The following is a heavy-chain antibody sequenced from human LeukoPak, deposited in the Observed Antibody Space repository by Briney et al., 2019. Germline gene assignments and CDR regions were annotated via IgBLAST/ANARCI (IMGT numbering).Heavy chain of an antibody. J-gene: IGHJ4*02. CDR1: GGSFSGYY. CDR2: INHSGSA. Sequence: SETLSLTCAVYGGSFSGYYWSWIRQPPGKGLEWIGEINHSGSANYNPSLKSRVTISVDMSKNQFSLKLSSVTAADTAVYYCARARGDYYDSSGYYSAFDYWGQGTLVTVSS. V-gene: IGHV4-34*01. D-gene: IGHD3-22*01. CDR3: ARARGDYYDSSGYYSAFDY.